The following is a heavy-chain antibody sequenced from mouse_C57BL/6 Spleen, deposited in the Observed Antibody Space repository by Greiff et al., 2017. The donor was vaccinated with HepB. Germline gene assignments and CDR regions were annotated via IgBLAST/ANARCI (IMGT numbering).Heavy chain of an antibody. CDR2: INPNNGGT. Sequence: EVQLQQSGPELVKPGASVKMSCKASGYTFTDYNMHWVKQSHGKSLEWIGYINPNNGGTSYNQKFKGKATLTVNKSSSTAYMELRSLTSEDSAVYYCASSQLRYYYAMDYWGQGTSVTVSS. V-gene: IGHV1-22*01. CDR1: GYTFTDYN. J-gene: IGHJ4*01. CDR3: ASSQLRYYYAMDY. D-gene: IGHD3-2*02.